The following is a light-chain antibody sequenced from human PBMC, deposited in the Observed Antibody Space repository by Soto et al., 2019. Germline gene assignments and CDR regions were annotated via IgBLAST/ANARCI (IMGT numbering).Light chain of an antibody. V-gene: IGLV2-14*01. CDR1: SSDVGGYNY. J-gene: IGLJ2*01. Sequence: QSVLTQPASVSGSPGQSITISCTGTSSDVGGYNYVSWYQQHPGKAPKLMIYDVSNRPSGVSNRFSGSKSGNTASLTISGLQAEDEADYYCSSYTSSSTDAHVVFGGGTKLTVL. CDR3: SSYTSSSTDAHVV. CDR2: DVS.